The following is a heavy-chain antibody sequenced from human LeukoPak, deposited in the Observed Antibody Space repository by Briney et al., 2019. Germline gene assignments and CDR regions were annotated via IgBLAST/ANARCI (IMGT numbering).Heavy chain of an antibody. CDR1: GFTFSSYA. CDR3: AKGRSQQWVWIDY. V-gene: IGHV3-23*01. Sequence: PGGSLRLSCAASGFTFSSYAMSWVRQAPGKGLEWVSTISGSGGSTYYADSVKGRFTISRDNSKNTLYLQMKSLRAEDTAIYYCAKGRSQQWVWIDYWGQGTLVTVSS. D-gene: IGHD6-19*01. J-gene: IGHJ4*02. CDR2: ISGSGGST.